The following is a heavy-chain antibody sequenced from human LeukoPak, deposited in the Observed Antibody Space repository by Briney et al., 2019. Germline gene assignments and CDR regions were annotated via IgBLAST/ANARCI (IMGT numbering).Heavy chain of an antibody. V-gene: IGHV4-4*07. Sequence: SESVSLTCTVSGGSISNSYWSWIRQPAGKGLEWIGRIYTSGSTNYNPSLKSRVTLSIDMSKNQFSLNLSSVTAADTAVYYCARGFSSGINWFDPRGAGNLGTVSS. D-gene: IGHD6-19*01. CDR1: GGSISNSY. J-gene: IGHJ5*02. CDR3: ARGFSSGINWFDP. CDR2: IYTSGST.